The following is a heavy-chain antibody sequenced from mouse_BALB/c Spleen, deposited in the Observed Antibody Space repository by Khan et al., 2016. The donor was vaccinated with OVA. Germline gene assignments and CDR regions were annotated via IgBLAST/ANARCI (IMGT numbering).Heavy chain of an antibody. D-gene: IGHD3-1*01. CDR1: GYSFTSYY. Sequence: VQLQQSGPELMKPGASVKISCKASGYSFTSYYIHWVKQSHGKSLEWIGYIDPFNGGTSHNQKFKGKATLTLDKSSSTAYLHLSSLTSEDSAVYFCARGGLGLRAYAMDYWGQGTSVTVSS. CDR3: ARGGLGLRAYAMDY. CDR2: IDPFNGGT. V-gene: IGHV1S135*01. J-gene: IGHJ4*01.